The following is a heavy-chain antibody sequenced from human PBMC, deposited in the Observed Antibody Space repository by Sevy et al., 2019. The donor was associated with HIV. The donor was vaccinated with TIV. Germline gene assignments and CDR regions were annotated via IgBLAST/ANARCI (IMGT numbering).Heavy chain of an antibody. V-gene: IGHV3-23*01. Sequence: GGSLRLSCAASGFIFSTRAMTWVRQAPGKGLEWVSTISASGSSSILYADSVKGRFTVSRDNSNNIVYLQMDSLRADDTAVYYCAKVSNYDSWSGYRALTNALNFWGQGTLVTVSS. CDR3: AKVSNYDSWSGYRALTNALNF. CDR2: ISASGSSS. D-gene: IGHD3-3*01. CDR1: GFIFSTRA. J-gene: IGHJ4*02.